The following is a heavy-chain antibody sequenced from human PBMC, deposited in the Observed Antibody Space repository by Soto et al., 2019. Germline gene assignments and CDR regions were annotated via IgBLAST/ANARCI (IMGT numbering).Heavy chain of an antibody. CDR3: ARDTGYSSSWYRYYGMDV. D-gene: IGHD6-13*01. J-gene: IGHJ6*02. CDR1: GFPFSSYA. V-gene: IGHV3-30-3*01. CDR2: ISYDGSNK. Sequence: GGSLRLYCAASGFPFSSYAMHWVRQAPGKGLEWVAVISYDGSNKYYADSVEGRFTISRDNSKNTLYLQMNSLRAEDTAVYYCARDTGYSSSWYRYYGMDVWGQGTTVTVSS.